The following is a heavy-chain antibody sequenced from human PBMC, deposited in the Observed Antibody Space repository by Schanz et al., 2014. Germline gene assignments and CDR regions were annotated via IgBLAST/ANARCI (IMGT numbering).Heavy chain of an antibody. Sequence: EVQLVESGGGLVQPGGSLRLSCAASRFTFSNYAMSWVRQAPGKGLEWVSAISAGGTNTYYADSVKGRFTISRDNAKNSLYLQMNSLRPEDSAVYYCVRDTDYHFDYWGQGTLVTVSS. CDR2: ISAGGTNT. V-gene: IGHV3-23*04. CDR3: VRDTDYHFDY. D-gene: IGHD4-17*01. CDR1: RFTFSNYA. J-gene: IGHJ4*02.